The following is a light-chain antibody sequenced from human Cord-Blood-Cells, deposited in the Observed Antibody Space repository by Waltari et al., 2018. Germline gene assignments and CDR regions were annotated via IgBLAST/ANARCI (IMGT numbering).Light chain of an antibody. J-gene: IGKJ1*01. CDR1: QSICSY. V-gene: IGKV1-39*01. CDR2: AAS. CDR3: QQSYSTPPT. Sequence: DIQMTQSPSSLSASVGDRVTITCRASQSICSYLNWYQQKPGKAPKLLIYAASSLQSGVPSRFSCSGSWTDFTLTISSLQPEDFATYYWQQSYSTPPTFGQGTKVEIK.